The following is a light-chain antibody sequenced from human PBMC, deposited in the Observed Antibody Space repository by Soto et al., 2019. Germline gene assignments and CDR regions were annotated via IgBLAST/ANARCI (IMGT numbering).Light chain of an antibody. V-gene: IGKV3-11*01. CDR3: QQRSNWPSVT. CDR2: DAS. CDR1: QSITNS. J-gene: IGKJ4*01. Sequence: ESVLTQSPATLSLSPGDRATLSCRASQSITNSLAWYRHQPGQPPRLLIYDASKRATGIPARFIGSGSGTHFNLTISCLEPEDFGLYYCQQRSNWPSVTFGGGTKVEIK.